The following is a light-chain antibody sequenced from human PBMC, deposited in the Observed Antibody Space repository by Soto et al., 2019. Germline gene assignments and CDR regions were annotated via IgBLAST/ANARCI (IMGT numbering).Light chain of an antibody. Sequence: QSALTQPASVSGSPGQSITISCTGTSSDVGGYNYVSWYQHHPGKAPKLMIYEVVNRPSGVSNRFSCSKSGNTASLTISGLQAEDEADYYCTSYTSSSPLVFGTGTKVTVL. CDR3: TSYTSSSPLV. CDR2: EVV. CDR1: SSDVGGYNY. V-gene: IGLV2-14*01. J-gene: IGLJ1*01.